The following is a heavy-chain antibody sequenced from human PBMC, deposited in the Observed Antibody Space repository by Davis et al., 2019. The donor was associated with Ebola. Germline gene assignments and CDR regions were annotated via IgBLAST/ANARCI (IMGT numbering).Heavy chain of an antibody. J-gene: IGHJ2*01. CDR1: GYTFTGYY. V-gene: IGHV1-46*01. D-gene: IGHD5-12*01. CDR3: ARAKGLATRNWYFDL. Sequence: ASVKVSCKASGYTFTGYYMHWVRQAPGQGLEWMGIINPSGGSTSYAQKFQGRVTMTRDTSTSTVYMELSSLRSEDTAVYYCARAKGLATRNWYFDLWGRGTLVTVSS. CDR2: INPSGGST.